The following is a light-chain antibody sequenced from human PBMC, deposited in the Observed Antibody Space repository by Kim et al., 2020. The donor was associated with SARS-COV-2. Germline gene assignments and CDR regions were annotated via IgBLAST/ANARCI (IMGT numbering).Light chain of an antibody. CDR2: KDS. CDR1: ALPKQY. J-gene: IGLJ3*02. CDR3: QSADSSGTYSHWV. V-gene: IGLV3-25*03. Sequence: SYELTQPPSVSVSPGQTARITCSGDALPKQYAYWYQQKPGQAPVLVIYKDSERPSGIPERFSGSSSGTTVTLTISGVQAEDEADYYCQSADSSGTYSHWVFGGATQLTVL.